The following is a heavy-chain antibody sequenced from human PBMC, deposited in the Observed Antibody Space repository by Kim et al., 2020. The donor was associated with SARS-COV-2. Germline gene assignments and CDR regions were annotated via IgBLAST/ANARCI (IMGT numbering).Heavy chain of an antibody. CDR3: ARAEGFLGYLIDF. CDR2: ISNDGSEK. D-gene: IGHD6-13*01. V-gene: IGHV3-30*01. J-gene: IGHJ4*02. CDR1: GFTFSSYA. Sequence: GGSPRLSCAASGFTFSSYAMHWVRQAPGKGLEWESIISNDGSEKRYADSVRGRFTISRDNSKNTLYLQIDSLRPEDTAIYYCARAEGFLGYLIDFWGQGTLVTVSS.